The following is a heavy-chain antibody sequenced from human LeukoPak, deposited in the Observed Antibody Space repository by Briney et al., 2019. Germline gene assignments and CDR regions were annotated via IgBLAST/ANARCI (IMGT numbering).Heavy chain of an antibody. J-gene: IGHJ6*03. CDR1: GFTFGDYA. V-gene: IGHV3-66*01. Sequence: GGSLRLSCTASGFTFGDYAMNWVRQAPGKGLEWVSVIYSGGSTYYADSVKGRFTISRDNSKNTLYLQMSSLRAEDTAVYYCAKVAEVGATGYYYYMDVWGKGTTVTISS. D-gene: IGHD1-26*01. CDR2: IYSGGST. CDR3: AKVAEVGATGYYYYMDV.